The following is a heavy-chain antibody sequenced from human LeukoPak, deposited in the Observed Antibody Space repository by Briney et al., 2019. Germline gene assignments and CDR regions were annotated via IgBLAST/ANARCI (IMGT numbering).Heavy chain of an antibody. J-gene: IGHJ6*02. CDR3: ARDGYYYYGMDV. Sequence: SQTLSLTCTVSGGSISSGSYYWSWIRQPAGKGLEWIGRIYTSGSTDYNPSLKSRVTISVDTSKSQFSLKLSSVTAADTAVYYCARDGYYYYGMDVWGQGTTVTVSS. V-gene: IGHV4-61*02. CDR1: GGSISSGSYY. CDR2: IYTSGST.